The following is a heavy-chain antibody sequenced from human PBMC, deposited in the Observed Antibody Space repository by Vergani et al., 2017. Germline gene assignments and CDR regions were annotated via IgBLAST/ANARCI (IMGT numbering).Heavy chain of an antibody. V-gene: IGHV3-33*01. CDR3: ARDYSFVVVTATLDY. CDR1: GFTFSSSG. D-gene: IGHD2-21*02. Sequence: QVQLVESGGGVVQPGRSLRLSCAASGFTFSSSGMHWVRQAPGKGLEWVAVIWYAGSNKYYADSVKGRFTISRDNSKNTLYLQMNSLRGEDTAVYYCARDYSFVVVTATLDYWGQGTLVTVSS. CDR2: IWYAGSNK. J-gene: IGHJ4*02.